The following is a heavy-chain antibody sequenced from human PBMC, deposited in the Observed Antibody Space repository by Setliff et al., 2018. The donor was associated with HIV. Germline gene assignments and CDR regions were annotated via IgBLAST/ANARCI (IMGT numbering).Heavy chain of an antibody. D-gene: IGHD5-12*01. J-gene: IGHJ4*02. V-gene: IGHV4-38-2*01. CDR1: GYSISSGYY. CDR2: IYHSGTT. Sequence: SETLSLTCAVSGYSISSGYYWGWIRQTPGKGLERIGSIYHSGTTYYNPSLRSRVTISVDTSKNQFSLKLSSVTAADTAVYYCARQGDGYNLYHVYYFDYWGQGTLVTVSS. CDR3: ARQGDGYNLYHVYYFDY.